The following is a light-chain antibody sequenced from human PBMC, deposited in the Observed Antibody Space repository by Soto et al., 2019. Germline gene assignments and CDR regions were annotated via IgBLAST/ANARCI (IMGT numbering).Light chain of an antibody. Sequence: EIVMTQSPATLSVSPGERATLSCRASQSVGSNLAWFQQKPGQAPRLLIYGASTRATGIPVRFSGSGSGTEFTLTISSLHSEDFAVYYCQQYNDRPGTFGQGTKVEI. V-gene: IGKV3-15*01. CDR3: QQYNDRPGT. CDR2: GAS. CDR1: QSVGSN. J-gene: IGKJ1*01.